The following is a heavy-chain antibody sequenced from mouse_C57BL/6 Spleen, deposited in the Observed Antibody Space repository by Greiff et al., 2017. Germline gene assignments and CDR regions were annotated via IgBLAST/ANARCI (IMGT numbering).Heavy chain of an antibody. CDR3: DRRGIYYGNYEYYFDY. CDR1: GFNIKNTY. V-gene: IGHV14-3*01. J-gene: IGHJ2*01. D-gene: IGHD2-1*01. Sequence: VQLQQSVAELVRPEASFKLSCTASGFNIKNTYMHWVKQRPEQGLEWIGRIDPANGNTKYAPTFQGKATITADTASNTAYLQFSSLTSEDTDNYYCDRRGIYYGNYEYYFDYWGQGTTVTVSS. CDR2: IDPANGNT.